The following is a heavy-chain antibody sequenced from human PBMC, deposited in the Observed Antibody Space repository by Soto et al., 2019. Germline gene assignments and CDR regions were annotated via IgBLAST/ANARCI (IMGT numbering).Heavy chain of an antibody. Sequence: EVQLLESGGGLVQPGGSLRLSCAASGFTFSSYAMSWVRQAPGKGLEWVSAISGSGGSTYYADSVKGRFTISRDNSKNTLDLQMNSVRADDTAVYYCAKTLSYYESSGYQWGQGTLVTVSS. D-gene: IGHD3-22*01. J-gene: IGHJ4*02. V-gene: IGHV3-23*01. CDR3: AKTLSYYESSGYQ. CDR2: ISGSGGST. CDR1: GFTFSSYA.